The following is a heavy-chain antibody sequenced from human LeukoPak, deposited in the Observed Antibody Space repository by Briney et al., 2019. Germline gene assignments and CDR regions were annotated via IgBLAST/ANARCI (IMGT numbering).Heavy chain of an antibody. CDR2: IYPDDSDS. CDR3: ARSTPSIAESSAFDI. J-gene: IGHJ3*02. D-gene: IGHD6-6*01. V-gene: IGHV5-51*01. Sequence: GESLKISCQGSGYSFTSYWIGWVRQMPGKGLEWMGIIYPDDSDSRYSPSCQGQVTISADKSISTAYLQWSSLKASDTAMYYCARSTPSIAESSAFDIWGQGTMVTVSS. CDR1: GYSFTSYW.